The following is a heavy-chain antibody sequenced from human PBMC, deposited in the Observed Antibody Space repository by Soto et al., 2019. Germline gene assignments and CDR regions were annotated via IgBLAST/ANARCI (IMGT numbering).Heavy chain of an antibody. CDR2: IIPIYGTD. Sequence: QVYLVQSGAEVKKPGSSVKVSCKASGGTFSSSTISWVPQAHGQGLEWMGGIIPIYGTDNYAKKFQDRVTIIADESTRTAYMELSSLRSEDTAVYYCAKDRRADWESYYYYAMDVWGQGTTVTVSS. CDR1: GGTFSSST. D-gene: IGHD1-26*01. V-gene: IGHV1-69*01. CDR3: AKDRRADWESYYYYAMDV. J-gene: IGHJ6*02.